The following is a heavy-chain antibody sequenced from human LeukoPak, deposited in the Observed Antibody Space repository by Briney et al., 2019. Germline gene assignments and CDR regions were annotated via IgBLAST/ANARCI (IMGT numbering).Heavy chain of an antibody. CDR2: IYHSGST. CDR3: ARAQRFVDY. D-gene: IGHD3-3*01. Sequence: SETLSLTCTVSGGSISSYYWSWIRQPPGKGLEWIGYIYHSGSTYYNPSLKSRVTISVDRSKNQFSLKLSSVIAADTAVYYCARAQRFVDYWGQGTLVTVSS. J-gene: IGHJ4*02. CDR1: GGSISSYY. V-gene: IGHV4-59*12.